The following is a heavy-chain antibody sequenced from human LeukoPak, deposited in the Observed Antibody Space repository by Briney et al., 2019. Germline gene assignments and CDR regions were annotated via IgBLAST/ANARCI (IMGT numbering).Heavy chain of an antibody. V-gene: IGHV3-23*01. CDR1: GFIFSTYG. CDR3: AKAMRGPLT. J-gene: IGHJ5*02. D-gene: IGHD3-10*01. Sequence: GGSLRLSCEASGFIFSTYGMSWVRQAPGKGFEWVSSITGIGLDTYYADSVKGRFTISRDNSKNTVYLQMNSLQAEDTSVYYCAKAMRGPLTWGQGTLVTVSS. CDR2: ITGIGLDT.